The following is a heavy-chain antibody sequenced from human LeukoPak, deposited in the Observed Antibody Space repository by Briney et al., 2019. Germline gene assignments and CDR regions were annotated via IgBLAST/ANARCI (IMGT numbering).Heavy chain of an antibody. V-gene: IGHV4-59*12. CDR1: GGSISSYY. J-gene: IGHJ4*02. Sequence: SETLSLTCTVSGGSISSYYWSWIRQPPGKGLEWLGYIYYGGSTNYNPSLKSRVTISLDTSKNQFSLKLSSVTAADTAVYYCAMGKKYSSSWCDYWGQGTLVTVSS. D-gene: IGHD6-13*01. CDR3: AMGKKYSSSWCDY. CDR2: IYYGGST.